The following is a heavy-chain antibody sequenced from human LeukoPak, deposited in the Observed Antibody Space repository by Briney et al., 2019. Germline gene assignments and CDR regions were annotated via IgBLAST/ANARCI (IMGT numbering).Heavy chain of an antibody. J-gene: IGHJ4*02. Sequence: AGGSLRLSCAASGFTFSSYGMHWVRQAPGKGLEWVAVISYDGSNKYYADSVKGRFTISRDNSKNTLYLQMNSLRAEDTAVYYCAKDYYDSSGYYLFDYWGQGTLVTVSS. V-gene: IGHV3-30*18. CDR1: GFTFSSYG. CDR3: AKDYYDSSGYYLFDY. CDR2: ISYDGSNK. D-gene: IGHD3-22*01.